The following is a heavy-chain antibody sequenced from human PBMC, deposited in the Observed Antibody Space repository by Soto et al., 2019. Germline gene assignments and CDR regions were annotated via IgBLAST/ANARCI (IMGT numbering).Heavy chain of an antibody. CDR2: ISYDGSNK. CDR1: GFTFSSYA. V-gene: IGHV3-30-3*01. CDR3: ARDRILAGAHPGDDAFDI. Sequence: GGSLRLSCAASGFTFSSYAMHWVRQAPGKGLEWVAVISYDGSNKYYADSVKGRFTISRDNSKNTLYLQMNSLRAEDTAVYYCARDRILAGAHPGDDAFDIWGQGTMVTVSS. D-gene: IGHD1-26*01. J-gene: IGHJ3*02.